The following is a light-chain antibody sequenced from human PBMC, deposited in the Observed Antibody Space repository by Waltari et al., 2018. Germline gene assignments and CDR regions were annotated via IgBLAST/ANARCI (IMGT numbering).Light chain of an antibody. J-gene: IGLJ1*01. CDR3: SSYTMTSATA. Sequence: QSALTQPASVSGSPGQSITISCTGTSGDIGGYNYVSWYQQYPGKAPKLIIFEVSYRPHGVSHRFSASKAGDTASLTISGLQAEDEAHYYCSSYTMTSATAFGTGTKVTVL. CDR2: EVS. CDR1: SGDIGGYNY. V-gene: IGLV2-14*01.